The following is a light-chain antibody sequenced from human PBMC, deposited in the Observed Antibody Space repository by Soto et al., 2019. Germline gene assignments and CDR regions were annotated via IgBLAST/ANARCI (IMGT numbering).Light chain of an antibody. CDR2: AAS. CDR1: QGIRND. CDR3: LQHNSYPLT. J-gene: IGKJ4*01. Sequence: DIQMTPSASSLSASVGDRVTITCRASQGIRNDLGWYQQKPGKAPKRLIYAASSLQSGVPSSFCSSVSGXEXTLTISSLQPEDFATYYCLQHNSYPLTFGGGTKVEIK. V-gene: IGKV1-17*01.